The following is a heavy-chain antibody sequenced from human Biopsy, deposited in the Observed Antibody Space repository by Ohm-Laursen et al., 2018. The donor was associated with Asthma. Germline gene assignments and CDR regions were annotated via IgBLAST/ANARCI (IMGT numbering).Heavy chain of an antibody. D-gene: IGHD3-10*01. Sequence: SLRLSCTASGFAVSRDYMFWVRQAPGKGLEWVSGISWNSGTIGYADSVKGRFTISRDNAKNSLYLQMNSLGPEDTAVYYCARDMGAGPNQPPSGSGSSHLYGMDVWGQGTMVTVSS. CDR3: ARDMGAGPNQPPSGSGSSHLYGMDV. CDR2: ISWNSGTI. V-gene: IGHV3-9*01. J-gene: IGHJ6*02. CDR1: GFAVSRDY.